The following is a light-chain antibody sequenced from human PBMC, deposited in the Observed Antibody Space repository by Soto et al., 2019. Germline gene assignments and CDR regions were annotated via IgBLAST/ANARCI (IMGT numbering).Light chain of an antibody. CDR3: QQCYTTPFT. V-gene: IGKV4-1*01. CDR1: QSVLYSSNNKNC. J-gene: IGKJ3*01. CDR2: WAS. Sequence: DIVMTQSPDSLAVSLGESATINCKSSQSVLYSSNNKNCLAWYQQRPGQPPNLLIYWASTRESGVPDRFSGSGSGTDFTLTISSLQAEDVAVYYCQQCYTTPFTFXPGTKVDIK.